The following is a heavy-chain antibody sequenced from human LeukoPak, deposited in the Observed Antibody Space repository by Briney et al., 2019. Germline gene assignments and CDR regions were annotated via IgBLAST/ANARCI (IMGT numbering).Heavy chain of an antibody. J-gene: IGHJ4*02. Sequence: PSQTLSLTCAVSGGSISSGGYSWSWIRQPPGQGLEWIGYIYHSGSTYYNPSLKSRVTISVDRSKNQFSLKLSSVTAADTAVYYCARGRSSGYLFDYWGQGTLVTVSS. V-gene: IGHV4-30-2*01. D-gene: IGHD3-22*01. CDR1: GGSISSGGYS. CDR3: ARGRSSGYLFDY. CDR2: IYHSGST.